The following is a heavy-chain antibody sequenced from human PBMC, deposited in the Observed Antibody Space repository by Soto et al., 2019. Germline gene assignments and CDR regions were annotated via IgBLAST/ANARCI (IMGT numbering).Heavy chain of an antibody. V-gene: IGHV4-31*03. Sequence: SETLSLTCTVSGGSINSGGYYWSCMRQHPGEGLGWIGYIYYSGNTYYNPSLKSRITISVDTSKNQFSLKLRSVTAADTAVYYCARGPIGAAGDGFDLWGQGTMVTVSS. CDR1: GGSINSGGYY. D-gene: IGHD6-25*01. CDR3: ARGPIGAAGDGFDL. CDR2: IYYSGNT. J-gene: IGHJ3*01.